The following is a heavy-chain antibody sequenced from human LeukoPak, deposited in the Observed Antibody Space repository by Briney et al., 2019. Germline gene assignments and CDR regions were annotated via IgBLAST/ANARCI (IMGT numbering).Heavy chain of an antibody. CDR3: AKDRSSSWAFDY. J-gene: IGHJ4*02. CDR1: GFTFSSNG. Sequence: GRSLRLSCAASGFTFSSNGKHWVRQAPGKGVEGVAVISYDGSKKYYADSVKGRFTVSRDDSKNTLYLQMNSLRAEDTAVYYCAKDRSSSWAFDYWGQGTLVTVSS. CDR2: ISYDGSKK. V-gene: IGHV3-30*18. D-gene: IGHD6-13*01.